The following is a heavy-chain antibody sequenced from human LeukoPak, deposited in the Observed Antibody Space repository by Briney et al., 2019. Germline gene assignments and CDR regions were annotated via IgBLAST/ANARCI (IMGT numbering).Heavy chain of an antibody. V-gene: IGHV1-18*01. Sequence: ASVKVSCKASGYTFTSYGISWVRQAPGQGLEWMGWISAYNGNTDYAQKLQGRVTMTTDTSTSTAYMELRSLRSDDTAVYYCARSVDIVATIRSFDYWGQGTLVTVSS. CDR2: ISAYNGNT. CDR1: GYTFTSYG. J-gene: IGHJ4*02. CDR3: ARSVDIVATIRSFDY. D-gene: IGHD5-12*01.